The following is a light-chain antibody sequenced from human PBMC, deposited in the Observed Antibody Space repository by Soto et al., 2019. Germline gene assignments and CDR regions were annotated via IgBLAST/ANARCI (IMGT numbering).Light chain of an antibody. CDR3: YHYYGIPWT. Sequence: DIGVTQFPDSLTVSPGETATINCKASQYILYSSNNKNYISWYQHKLGQPPKLLISWASSREPGVPERFSGSGSRTDFTLTISDLQQEVAANYFYYHYYGIPWTFGRGNRV. V-gene: IGKV4-1*01. CDR2: WAS. CDR1: QYILYSSNNKNY. J-gene: IGKJ1*01.